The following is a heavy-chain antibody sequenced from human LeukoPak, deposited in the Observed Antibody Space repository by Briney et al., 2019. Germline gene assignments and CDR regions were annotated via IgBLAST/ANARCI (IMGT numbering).Heavy chain of an antibody. Sequence: GGSLRLSCAASGFTVSSNYMSWVRQAPGKGLEWVSVIYSGGSTYYADSVKGRFTISRDNSKNTLYLQMNSLRAEDTAVYYCARDWYCYDSSGTPLDWGQGTLVTVSS. D-gene: IGHD3-22*01. J-gene: IGHJ4*02. CDR3: ARDWYCYDSSGTPLD. V-gene: IGHV3-53*01. CDR2: IYSGGST. CDR1: GFTVSSNY.